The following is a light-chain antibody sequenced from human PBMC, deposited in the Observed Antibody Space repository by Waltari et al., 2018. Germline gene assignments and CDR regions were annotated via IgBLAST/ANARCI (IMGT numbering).Light chain of an antibody. CDR2: AVS. Sequence: QSALTQPASVSGSPGQSITISCTGLRSDLGSYHLVSWFQQHPAKPPNLLIYAVSKRPPGVSKRFSGSASGNTAYLTISGLQAEDEADYYCCSSPESSTSWVFGGGTKLTVL. CDR3: CSSPESSTSWV. V-gene: IGLV2-23*02. J-gene: IGLJ3*02. CDR1: RSDLGSYHL.